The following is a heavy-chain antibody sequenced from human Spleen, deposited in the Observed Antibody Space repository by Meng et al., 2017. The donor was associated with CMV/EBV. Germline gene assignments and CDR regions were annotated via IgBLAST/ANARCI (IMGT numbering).Heavy chain of an antibody. CDR3: TRETGEAFWSGSHDS. CDR2: IYTSGSA. Sequence: SETLSLTCTVSGGSISSYYWSWIRQPAGKGLEWIGRIYTSGSANYNPSLKSPVTMSVDTSKNQFSLKLSSVTAADTAVYYCTRETGEAFWSGSHDSWGQGKLVTVSS. V-gene: IGHV4-4*07. D-gene: IGHD3-3*01. J-gene: IGHJ4*02. CDR1: GGSISSYY.